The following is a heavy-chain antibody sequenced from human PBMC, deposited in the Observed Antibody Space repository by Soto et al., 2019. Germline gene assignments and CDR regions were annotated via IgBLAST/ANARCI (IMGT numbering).Heavy chain of an antibody. CDR3: ARGRRGHVWGSYRLNYGMDV. V-gene: IGHV4-39*07. CDR2: IYYSGST. CDR1: GGSISSSSYY. D-gene: IGHD3-16*02. Sequence: SETLSLTCTVSGGSISSSSYYWGWIRQPPGKGLEWIGSIYYSGSTYYNPSLKSRVTISVDTSKNQFSLKLSSVTAADTAVYYCARGRRGHVWGSYRLNYGMDVWGQGTTVTVSS. J-gene: IGHJ6*02.